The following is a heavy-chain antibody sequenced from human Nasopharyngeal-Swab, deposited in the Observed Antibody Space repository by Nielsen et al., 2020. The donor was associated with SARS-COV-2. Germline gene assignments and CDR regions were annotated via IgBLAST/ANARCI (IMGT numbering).Heavy chain of an antibody. Sequence: ALVKVSCKASGYTFTSYYMHWVRQAPGQGLEWMGIINPSGGSTSYAQKFQGRVTMTRDTSTSTVYMELSSLRSEDTAVYYCARALGDYYDSSVATGPDAFDIWGQGTMVTVSS. CDR3: ARALGDYYDSSVATGPDAFDI. J-gene: IGHJ3*02. CDR1: GYTFTSYY. CDR2: INPSGGST. D-gene: IGHD3-22*01. V-gene: IGHV1-46*01.